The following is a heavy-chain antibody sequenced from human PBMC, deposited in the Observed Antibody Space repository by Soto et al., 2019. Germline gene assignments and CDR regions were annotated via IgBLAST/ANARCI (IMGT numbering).Heavy chain of an antibody. J-gene: IGHJ3*02. Sequence: SEALSLTCTVSGGSISSYYWSWIRQPPGKGLEWIGYIYYSGSTNYNPSLKSRVTISVDTSKNQFSLKLSSVTAADTAVYYCAREIRYSSSWPDAFDIWGQGTMVTVSS. CDR3: AREIRYSSSWPDAFDI. D-gene: IGHD6-13*01. CDR1: GGSISSYY. V-gene: IGHV4-59*01. CDR2: IYYSGST.